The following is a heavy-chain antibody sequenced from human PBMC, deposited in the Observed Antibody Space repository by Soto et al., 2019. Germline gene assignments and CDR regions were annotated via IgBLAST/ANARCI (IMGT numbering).Heavy chain of an antibody. J-gene: IGHJ6*02. D-gene: IGHD3-22*01. Sequence: GGSLRLSCAASGFTFSSYAMSWVRQAPGKGLEWVSAISGSGGSTYYADSVKGRFTISRDNSKNTLYLQMNSLRAEDTAVYYCAKVLPRYDSSTRRGFRYYYYGMDVWGQGTTVTVSS. CDR2: ISGSGGST. CDR3: AKVLPRYDSSTRRGFRYYYYGMDV. V-gene: IGHV3-23*01. CDR1: GFTFSSYA.